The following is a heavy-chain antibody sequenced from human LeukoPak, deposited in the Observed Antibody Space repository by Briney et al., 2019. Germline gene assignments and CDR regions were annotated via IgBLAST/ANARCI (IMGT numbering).Heavy chain of an antibody. CDR2: INWSGGST. CDR3: ARAPITSPFYFDY. D-gene: IGHD2-2*01. Sequence: GGSLRLSCTASGFAFDEHGMSWVRQVPGKGLEWASGINWSGGSTGYADPLRGRFTISRDNAKNSLYLQMDSLRAEDTALYYCARAPITSPFYFDYWGQGTLVTVSS. CDR1: GFAFDEHG. J-gene: IGHJ4*02. V-gene: IGHV3-20*04.